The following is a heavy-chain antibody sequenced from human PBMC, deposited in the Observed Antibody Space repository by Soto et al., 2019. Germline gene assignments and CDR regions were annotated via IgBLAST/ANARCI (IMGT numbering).Heavy chain of an antibody. V-gene: IGHV1-69*13. CDR2: IIPIFGTA. J-gene: IGHJ6*02. D-gene: IGHD4-17*01. Sequence: ASVKVSCKASGGTFSSYAISWVRQAPGQGLEWMGGIIPIFGTANYAQKFQGRVTITADESTSTAYMELSSLRPEDTAVYYCARNTVTRTGTYYYYYGMDVWGQGTTVTVSS. CDR1: GGTFSSYA. CDR3: ARNTVTRTGTYYYYYGMDV.